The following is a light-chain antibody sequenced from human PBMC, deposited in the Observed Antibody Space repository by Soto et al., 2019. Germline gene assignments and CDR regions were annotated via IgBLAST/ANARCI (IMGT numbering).Light chain of an antibody. CDR1: SSDVGAYNY. CDR3: SSHGGSNNFYV. CDR2: EVS. J-gene: IGLJ1*01. Sequence: QSALTQPPSASGFPGQSVTISCTGTSSDVGAYNYVSWYQQHPGKAPKLMIHEVSKRPSGVPDRFSASKSGNTASLTVSGLQAEDEADYHCSSHGGSNNFYVFGTGTKVTVL. V-gene: IGLV2-8*01.